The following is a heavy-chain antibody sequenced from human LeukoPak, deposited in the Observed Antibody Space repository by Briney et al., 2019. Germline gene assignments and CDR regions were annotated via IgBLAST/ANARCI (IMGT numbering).Heavy chain of an antibody. V-gene: IGHV3-7*03. CDR3: AKVWPDIVGATLYFDY. CDR2: MNIDGSEK. Sequence: GGSLRLSCAASGFTFISYWMGWVRQAPGKRPEWVANMNIDGSEKYYADSVKGRFTISRDNSKNTLYLQMNSLRAEDTAVYYCAKVWPDIVGATLYFDYWGQGTLVTVSS. CDR1: GFTFISYW. J-gene: IGHJ4*02. D-gene: IGHD1-26*01.